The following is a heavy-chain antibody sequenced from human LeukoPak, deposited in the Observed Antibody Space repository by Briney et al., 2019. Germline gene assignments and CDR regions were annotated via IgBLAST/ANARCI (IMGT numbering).Heavy chain of an antibody. CDR1: GFTFSSYA. CDR2: ISGSGGST. Sequence: PGGSLRLSCAASGFTFSSYAMSWVRQAPGKGLEWVTAISGSGGSTYYADSVKGRFTISRDNSKNTLFLQMNSLRAEDSALYYCAKLTPPAAGTWGQGTLVTVAS. J-gene: IGHJ4*02. CDR3: AKLTPPAAGT. D-gene: IGHD6-13*01. V-gene: IGHV3-23*01.